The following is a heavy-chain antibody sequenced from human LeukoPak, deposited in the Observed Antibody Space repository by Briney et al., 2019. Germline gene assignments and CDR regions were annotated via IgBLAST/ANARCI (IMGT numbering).Heavy chain of an antibody. V-gene: IGHV3-23*01. CDR1: GFTFSSYA. CDR3: ANRIVGASDYFEY. J-gene: IGHJ4*02. D-gene: IGHD1-26*01. CDR2: ISGSGGST. Sequence: GGSLRLSCAASGFTFSSYAMSWVRQAPGKGLEWVSAISGSGGSTYYADSVKGRFTISRDNSKNTLYLQMNSLRAEDTAVYYCANRIVGASDYFEYWGQGTLVTVSS.